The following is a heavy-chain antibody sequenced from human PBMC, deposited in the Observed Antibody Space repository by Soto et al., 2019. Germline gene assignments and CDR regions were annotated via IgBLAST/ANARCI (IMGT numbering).Heavy chain of an antibody. V-gene: IGHV5-51*01. J-gene: IGHJ3*02. D-gene: IGHD3-22*01. CDR3: ASRGTLNYYDSSGRRAGDAFDI. Sequence: GESLKISCKGSGYSFTSYWIGWVRQMPGKGLEWMGIIYPGDSDTRYSPSFQGQVTISADKSISTAYLQWSSLKASDTAMYYCASRGTLNYYDSSGRRAGDAFDIWGQGTMVTVSS. CDR2: IYPGDSDT. CDR1: GYSFTSYW.